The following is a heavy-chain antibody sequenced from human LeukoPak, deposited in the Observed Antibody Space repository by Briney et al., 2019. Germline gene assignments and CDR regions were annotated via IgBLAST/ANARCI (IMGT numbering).Heavy chain of an antibody. D-gene: IGHD5-18*01. V-gene: IGHV3-30*02. J-gene: IGHJ4*02. CDR1: GFTLSSYG. CDR3: AKERDTAMVTIDY. Sequence: GGSLRLSCAASGFTLSSYGMHWVRQAPGKGLEWVAFIRHDGSNKYYADSVKGRFTISKDNSKNTLYLQMNSLRAEDTAVYYCAKERDTAMVTIDYWGQGTLVTVSS. CDR2: IRHDGSNK.